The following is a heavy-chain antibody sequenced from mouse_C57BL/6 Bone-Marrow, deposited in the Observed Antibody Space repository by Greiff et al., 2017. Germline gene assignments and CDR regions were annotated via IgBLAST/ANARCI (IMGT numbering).Heavy chain of an antibody. Sequence: QVQLQQPGAELVMPGASVKLSCKASGYTFTSYWMHWVKQRPGQGLEWIGEIDPSDSDTNYNQKFKGKSTLTVDKSSSTAYMQLSSLTSEDSAVEVCARSPFITTVGYARDYWCQGTSATVSA. CDR2: IDPSDSDT. CDR3: ARSPFITTVGYARDY. J-gene: IGHJ4*01. CDR1: GYTFTSYW. D-gene: IGHD1-1*01. V-gene: IGHV1-69*01.